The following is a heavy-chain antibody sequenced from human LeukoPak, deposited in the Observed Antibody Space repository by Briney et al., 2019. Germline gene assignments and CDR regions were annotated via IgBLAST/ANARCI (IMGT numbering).Heavy chain of an antibody. CDR3: ARDFARTGDYHHFDY. CDR2: IISSSSTYI. Sequence: GGSLRLSCAASGFTFSSYSMNWVRQAPGKGLEWVSSIISSSSTYIYYADSVRGRFTISRDNAKNSLYLQMNSLRAEDTAVYYWARDFARTGDYHHFDYWGQGALVTVSS. V-gene: IGHV3-21*04. D-gene: IGHD7-27*01. CDR1: GFTFSSYS. J-gene: IGHJ4*02.